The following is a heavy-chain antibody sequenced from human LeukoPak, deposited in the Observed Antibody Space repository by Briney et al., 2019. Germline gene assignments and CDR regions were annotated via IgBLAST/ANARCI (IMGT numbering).Heavy chain of an antibody. V-gene: IGHV3-74*01. CDR2: IKSEGSTT. J-gene: IGHJ4*02. D-gene: IGHD2-21*02. CDR1: GFTFRSYW. Sequence: GGSLRLSCAASGFTFRSYWMHWVRQAPGKGLVWVSRIKSEGSTTSYADSVKGRFTISRDNAKNTLYLQMNSLRAEDTAVYYCASGFAAFCGGDCPPFDSWGQGTLVTVSS. CDR3: ASGFAAFCGGDCPPFDS.